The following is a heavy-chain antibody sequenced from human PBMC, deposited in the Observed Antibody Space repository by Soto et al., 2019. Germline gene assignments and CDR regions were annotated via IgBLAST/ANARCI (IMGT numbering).Heavy chain of an antibody. V-gene: IGHV3-15*01. D-gene: IGHD2-15*01. CDR1: GFTFSDAW. CDR3: TTGGCGGGSCYRDHYYYYGLDV. J-gene: IGHJ6*02. CDR2: IKSKADGGTT. Sequence: PGGSLRLSCAVPGFTFSDAWMSWVRQAPGKGLEWVGRIKSKADGGTTDYGAPVKGRFTISRDDSKKTLYLQMDSLKSEDTAVYYCTTGGCGGGSCYRDHYYYYGLDVWGQGTTVTVS.